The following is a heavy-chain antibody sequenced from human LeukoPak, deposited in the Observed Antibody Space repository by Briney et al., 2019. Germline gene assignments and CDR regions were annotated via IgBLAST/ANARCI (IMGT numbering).Heavy chain of an antibody. V-gene: IGHV3-48*03. D-gene: IGHD2-21*01. Sequence: PGGSLRLSCAASGFTFSSYEMNWVRQAPGKGLEWVSYISSSGSTIYYADSVKGRFTISRDNAKSSLYLQMNSLRAEDTAVYSCARGGLFFDYWDQGTLVTASS. CDR2: ISSSGSTI. CDR1: GFTFSSYE. CDR3: ARGGLFFDY. J-gene: IGHJ4*02.